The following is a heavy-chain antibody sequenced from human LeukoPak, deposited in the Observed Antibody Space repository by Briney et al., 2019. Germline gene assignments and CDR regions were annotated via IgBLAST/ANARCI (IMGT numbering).Heavy chain of an antibody. V-gene: IGHV1-2*02. CDR1: GYTFTGYY. D-gene: IGHD4-23*01. CDR2: INPNSGGT. CDR3: ASRAYGGNSPEYFQH. Sequence: ASVKVSCKASGYTFTGYYMHWVRQAPGQGLEWMGWINPNSGGTNYAQKFQGRVTMTRDTSISTADMELSRLRYDDTAVYYCASRAYGGNSPEYFQHWGQGTLVTVSS. J-gene: IGHJ1*01.